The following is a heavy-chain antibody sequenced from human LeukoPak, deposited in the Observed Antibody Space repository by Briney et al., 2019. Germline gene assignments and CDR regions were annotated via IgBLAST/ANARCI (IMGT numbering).Heavy chain of an antibody. J-gene: IGHJ4*02. CDR2: INPNSGGT. Sequence: ASVKVSCKASGYAFTGYYMHWVRQAPGQGLEWMGWINPNSGGTNYAQKFQGRVTMTRDTSISTAYMELSRLRSDDTAVYYCARAEDVVVPAALDYWGQGTLVTVSS. D-gene: IGHD2-2*01. CDR3: ARAEDVVVPAALDY. CDR1: GYAFTGYY. V-gene: IGHV1-2*02.